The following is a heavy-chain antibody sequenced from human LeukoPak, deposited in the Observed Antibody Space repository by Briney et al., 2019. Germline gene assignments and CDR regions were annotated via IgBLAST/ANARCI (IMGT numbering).Heavy chain of an antibody. CDR2: IRDDGSTR. J-gene: IGHJ4*02. CDR1: GFTFSRFG. D-gene: IGHD6-6*01. CDR3: AKRSSIRSWVDY. V-gene: IGHV3-30*02. Sequence: GGSLRLSCAASGFTFSRFGLHWVRQAPGKGLEWVAFIRDDGSTRYYTDSVKGRFTVSRDNSKNTLYLQMNSLRAEDTAVYYCAKRSSIRSWVDYWGQGTLVTVSS.